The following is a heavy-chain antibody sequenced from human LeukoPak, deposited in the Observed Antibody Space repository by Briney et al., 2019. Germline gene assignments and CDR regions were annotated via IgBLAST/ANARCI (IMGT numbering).Heavy chain of an antibody. CDR1: GYTFTGYY. D-gene: IGHD5-18*01. CDR3: AALGIQLWPSPDY. V-gene: IGHV1-2*06. J-gene: IGHJ4*02. Sequence: EASVKVSCKASGYTFTGYYMHWVRQAPGQGLEWMGRINPNSGGTNYAQKFQGRVTMTRDTSISTAYMELSRLRSDDTAVYYCAALGIQLWPSPDYWGQGTLVTVSS. CDR2: INPNSGGT.